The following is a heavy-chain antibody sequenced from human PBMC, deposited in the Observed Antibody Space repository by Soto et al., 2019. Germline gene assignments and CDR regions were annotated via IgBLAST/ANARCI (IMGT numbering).Heavy chain of an antibody. V-gene: IGHV4-59*01. Sequence: WTWIRQSPGRGLEWIGYVYYSGTTKYNPSLKSRATISVDTTNNQFSLRLGPMTPADTAVYYCARDYWANEKRFESWGQGTLVTLSS. J-gene: IGHJ4*02. CDR2: VYYSGTT. CDR3: ARDYWANEKRFES. D-gene: IGHD2-8*02.